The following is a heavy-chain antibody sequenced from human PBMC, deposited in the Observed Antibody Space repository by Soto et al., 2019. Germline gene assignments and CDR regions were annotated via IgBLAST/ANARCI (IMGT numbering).Heavy chain of an antibody. CDR3: ATEVDTAMVTFDP. V-gene: IGHV1-69*13. CDR1: GGTFSSYA. Sequence: GASLKVSCKASGGTFSSYAISWVRQAPGQGLEWMGGIIPIFGTANYAQKSQGRVTITADESTSTAYMELSSLRSEDTAVYYCATEVDTAMVTFDPWGQGTLVTVSS. D-gene: IGHD5-18*01. J-gene: IGHJ5*02. CDR2: IIPIFGTA.